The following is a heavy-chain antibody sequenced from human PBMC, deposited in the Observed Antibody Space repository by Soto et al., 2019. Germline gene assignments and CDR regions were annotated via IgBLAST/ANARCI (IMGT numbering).Heavy chain of an antibody. CDR1: GFTFSSYA. Sequence: QVQLVESGGGVVQPGRSLRLSCAASGFTFSSYAMHWVRQAPGKGLEWVAVISYDGSNKYYADSVKGRFTISRDNSKNTLYLQMNSLRAEDTAVYYCARDSIAARGAFDIWGLGTMVTVSS. CDR3: ARDSIAARGAFDI. D-gene: IGHD6-6*01. V-gene: IGHV3-30-3*01. J-gene: IGHJ3*02. CDR2: ISYDGSNK.